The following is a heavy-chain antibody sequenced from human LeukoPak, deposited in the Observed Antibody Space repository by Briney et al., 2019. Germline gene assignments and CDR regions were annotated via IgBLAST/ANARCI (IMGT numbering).Heavy chain of an antibody. CDR1: GGSISSYY. Sequence: SETLSLTCTVPGGSISSYYWSWIRQPAGEGLGWIWRIYTSGSTNYNPSLKSRVTMSVDTSKNQFSLKLSSVTAADTAVYYCARGIGYCTNGVCSDAFDIWGQGTMVTVSS. J-gene: IGHJ3*02. D-gene: IGHD2-8*01. CDR3: ARGIGYCTNGVCSDAFDI. V-gene: IGHV4-4*07. CDR2: IYTSGST.